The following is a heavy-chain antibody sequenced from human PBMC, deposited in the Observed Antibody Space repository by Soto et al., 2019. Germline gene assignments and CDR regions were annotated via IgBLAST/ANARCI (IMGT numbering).Heavy chain of an antibody. Sequence: PSETLSLTCAVSGYSISSGYYWGWIRQPPGKGLEWIGSIYHSGSTYYNPSLKSRVTISVDTSKNQFSLKLSSVTAADTAVHYCARVRNNWNDEAFDIWGQGTMVTVSS. D-gene: IGHD1-1*01. V-gene: IGHV4-38-2*01. CDR3: ARVRNNWNDEAFDI. J-gene: IGHJ3*02. CDR1: GYSISSGYY. CDR2: IYHSGST.